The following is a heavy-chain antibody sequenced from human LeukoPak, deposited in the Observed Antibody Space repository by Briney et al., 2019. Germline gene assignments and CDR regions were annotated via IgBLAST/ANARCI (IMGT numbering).Heavy chain of an antibody. CDR2: MSYDGSNK. CDR3: AKDSSSWSPHYFDY. V-gene: IGHV3-30*02. J-gene: IGHJ4*02. Sequence: GASVRVSCAASGFTFTSYGIHWVRQAPGQGLEWVGLMSYDGSNKNYADSVKGRVTITRDNSKNTLYPQMNSLRAEDTAVYYCAKDSSSWSPHYFDYWGQGTQVTVSS. D-gene: IGHD6-13*01. CDR1: GFTFTSYG.